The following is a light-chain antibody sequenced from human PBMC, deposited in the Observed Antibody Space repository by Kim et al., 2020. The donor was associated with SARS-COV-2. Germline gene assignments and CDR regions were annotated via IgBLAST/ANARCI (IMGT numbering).Light chain of an antibody. Sequence: EIVMTQSPATLSVSPGERVTLSCRASESLGSNLAWYQQKAGQAPRFLMYGVSTRATGIPARFSGSGSGTEFTLTISSLQSEDFAVYYCQQYNLWPYTFGQGTKLEI. CDR2: GVS. J-gene: IGKJ2*01. CDR1: ESLGSN. V-gene: IGKV3-15*01. CDR3: QQYNLWPYT.